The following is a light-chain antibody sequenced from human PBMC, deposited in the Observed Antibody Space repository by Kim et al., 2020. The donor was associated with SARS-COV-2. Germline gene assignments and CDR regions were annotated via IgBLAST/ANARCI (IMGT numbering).Light chain of an antibody. V-gene: IGKV3-15*01. CDR2: GAS. Sequence: VSPGERPTLTCRASQRISTSLAWYQQKPGQAPRLLIFGASTRAAGIPARFSGSGSGTEFTLTISSLQSQDFAIYYCQQYNNWPLTFGGGTKVDIK. CDR3: QQYNNWPLT. J-gene: IGKJ4*01. CDR1: QRISTS.